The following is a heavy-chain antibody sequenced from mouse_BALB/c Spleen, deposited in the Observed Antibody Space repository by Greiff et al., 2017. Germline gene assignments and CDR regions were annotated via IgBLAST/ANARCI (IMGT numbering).Heavy chain of an antibody. J-gene: IGHJ2*01. CDR2: ISSGGSYT. CDR1: GFTFSSYG. D-gene: IGHD5-1-1*01. Sequence: EVMLVESGGDLVKPGGSLKLSCAASGFTFSSYGMSWVRQTPDKRLEWVATISSGGSYTYYPDSVKGRFTISRDNAKNTLYLQMSSLKSEDTAMYCCARQEVNTAAPFDDWGQGTTLTVSS. CDR3: ARQEVNTAAPFDD. V-gene: IGHV5-6*01.